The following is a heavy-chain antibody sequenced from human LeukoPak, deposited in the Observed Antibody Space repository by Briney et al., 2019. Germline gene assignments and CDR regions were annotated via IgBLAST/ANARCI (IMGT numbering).Heavy chain of an antibody. CDR1: GFTFSSYA. CDR2: VSDSGDGT. V-gene: IGHV3-23*01. Sequence: GGSLRLSCAASGFTFSSYAMYWVRQAPGKGLEWVLGVSDSGDGTHYADSVKGRFTISRDNSKNTLYLQMNNLRAEDTAVYYCAKDRACGQWNCQGSDYWGQGTLVTVSS. J-gene: IGHJ4*02. D-gene: IGHD1-7*01. CDR3: AKDRACGQWNCQGSDY.